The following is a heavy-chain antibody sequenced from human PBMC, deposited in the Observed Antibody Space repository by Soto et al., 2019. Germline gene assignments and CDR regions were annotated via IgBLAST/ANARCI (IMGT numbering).Heavy chain of an antibody. CDR1: GFTFRNFE. J-gene: IGHJ3*02. Sequence: GGSLRLSCAASGFTFRNFEMNWVRQAPGKGLEWVSYIDATSNIIYYADSVKGRFTTSRDNSKNSLSLQINSLRAEDTAVYYCARDRWHANRYPGAFDIWGRGTMVTVSS. CDR2: IDATSNII. V-gene: IGHV3-48*03. D-gene: IGHD1-20*01. CDR3: ARDRWHANRYPGAFDI.